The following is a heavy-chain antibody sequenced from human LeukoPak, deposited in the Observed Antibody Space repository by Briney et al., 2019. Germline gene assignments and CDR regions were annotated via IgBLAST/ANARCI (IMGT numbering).Heavy chain of an antibody. CDR2: ISYDGSQH. V-gene: IGHV3-30*04. CDR3: ARDPSSAPYSTYWAANYFDP. CDR1: GFTFSTSA. Sequence: PGRSLRPSCPASGFTFSTSAMHWVRQTPGKGLEWVALISYDGSQHYLADSLKGRFTISRDNSKNTLYLQMTSLRLDDTAMYYCARDPSSAPYSTYWAANYFDPWGQGTLVTVSS. J-gene: IGHJ5*02. D-gene: IGHD6-13*01.